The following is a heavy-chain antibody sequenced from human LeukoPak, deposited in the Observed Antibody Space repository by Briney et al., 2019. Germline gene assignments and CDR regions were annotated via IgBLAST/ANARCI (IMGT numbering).Heavy chain of an antibody. J-gene: IGHJ5*02. CDR3: ARQAVAGSAHWFDP. CDR1: GYTFTSYA. Sequence: ASVKVSCKASGYTFTSYAMNWVRQAPGQGLEWMGWINTNTGNPTYAQGFTGRFVFSLDTSVSTAYLQISSPKAEDTAVYYCARQAVAGSAHWFDPWGQGTLVTVSS. CDR2: INTNTGNP. V-gene: IGHV7-4-1*02. D-gene: IGHD6-19*01.